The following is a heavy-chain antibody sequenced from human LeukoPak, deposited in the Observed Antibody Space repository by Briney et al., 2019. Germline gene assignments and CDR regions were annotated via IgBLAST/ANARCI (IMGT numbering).Heavy chain of an antibody. V-gene: IGHV4-59*08. D-gene: IGHD1-26*01. J-gene: IGHJ4*02. CDR3: ARAVSYLDPFDY. CDR2: IYYSGST. CDR1: GGAISSYY. Sequence: SETLSLTCTVSGGAISSYYWSWIRQPPGKGLEGIGYIYYSGSTNYNPSLKSRVTISVDTSKNQFSLKLSSVTAADTAVYYCARAVSYLDPFDYWGQGNLVTVSS.